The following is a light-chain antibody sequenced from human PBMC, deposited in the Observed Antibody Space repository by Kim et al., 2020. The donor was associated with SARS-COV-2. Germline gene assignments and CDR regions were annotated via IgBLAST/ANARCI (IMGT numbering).Light chain of an antibody. CDR3: QQYDTSTRYT. CDR2: SAS. Sequence: SPGASATLSCRASQSVSSNDLAWYQHKPGQAPRLLIYSASSRATGIPDRFSGSGYGTDFTLTISRLEPEDFAVYYCQQYDTSTRYTFGQGPKLEI. CDR1: QSVSSND. V-gene: IGKV3-20*01. J-gene: IGKJ2*01.